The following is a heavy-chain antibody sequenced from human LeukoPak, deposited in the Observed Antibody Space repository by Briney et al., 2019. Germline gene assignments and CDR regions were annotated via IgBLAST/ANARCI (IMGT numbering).Heavy chain of an antibody. CDR3: GCIGSSWYEDF. Sequence: GGSLRLSCAASGFTLSSHWMGWVRQAPGKGLEWVANIKQDGNEKYYVDSVKGRFTISRDDAKNSLYLQMRSLRAEDTAVYYCGCIGSSWYEDFWGQGTLVTVSS. CDR2: IKQDGNEK. CDR1: GFTLSSHW. J-gene: IGHJ4*02. D-gene: IGHD6-13*01. V-gene: IGHV3-7*01.